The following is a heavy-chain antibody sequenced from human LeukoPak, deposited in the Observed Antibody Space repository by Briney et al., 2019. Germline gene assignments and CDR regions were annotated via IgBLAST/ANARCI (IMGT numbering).Heavy chain of an antibody. V-gene: IGHV4-39*01. Sequence: SETLSLTCTVSGGSISSSSYYWGWIRQPPGKGLEWIGSIYYSGSTYYNPSLKSRVTISVDTSKNQFSLKLSSVTAADTAVYYCASPLFLGAAMDVWGQGTTVTVSS. CDR1: GGSISSSSYY. J-gene: IGHJ6*02. CDR3: ASPLFLGAAMDV. CDR2: IYYSGST. D-gene: IGHD3-3*01.